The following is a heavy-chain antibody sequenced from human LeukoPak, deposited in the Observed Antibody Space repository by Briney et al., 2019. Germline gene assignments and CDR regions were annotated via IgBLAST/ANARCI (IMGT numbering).Heavy chain of an antibody. CDR2: IIPILGIA. J-gene: IGHJ4*02. Sequence: ASVKVSCKASGGTFSSYAIGWVRQAPGQGLEWMGRIIPILGIANYAQKFQGRVTITADKSTSTAYMELSSLRSEDTAVYYCARGPDAYYYGSGSYVWGQGTLVTVSS. CDR1: GGTFSSYA. CDR3: ARGPDAYYYGSGSYV. D-gene: IGHD3-10*01. V-gene: IGHV1-69*04.